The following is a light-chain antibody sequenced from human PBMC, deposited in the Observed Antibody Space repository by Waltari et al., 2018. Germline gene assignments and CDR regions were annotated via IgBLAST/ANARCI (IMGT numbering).Light chain of an antibody. CDR3: CSYAGSYTL. CDR2: DVS. Sequence: QSALTQPRSVSGSPGQSVTISCTGTSSDVGGYNYVSWYQQHPGKAPKLVIYDVSKRPAVVPDRFSGSKSGNTASLTISGLQAEDEADYYCCSYAGSYTLFGGGTKLNVL. CDR1: SSDVGGYNY. V-gene: IGLV2-11*01. J-gene: IGLJ2*01.